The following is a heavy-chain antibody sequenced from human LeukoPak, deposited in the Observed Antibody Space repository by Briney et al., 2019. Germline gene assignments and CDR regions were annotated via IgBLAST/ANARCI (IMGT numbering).Heavy chain of an antibody. J-gene: IGHJ4*02. CDR2: ISGTAENT. D-gene: IGHD3-10*01. Sequence: GGSLRLSCAASGFIFSSYPMSWVRQAPGKGLEWVSAISGTAENTYYADSVKGRFSISRDNSRNTVHLQMNSLRPEDTAVYYCANQRGGFWGQGTLVTVSS. V-gene: IGHV3-23*01. CDR1: GFIFSSYP. CDR3: ANQRGGF.